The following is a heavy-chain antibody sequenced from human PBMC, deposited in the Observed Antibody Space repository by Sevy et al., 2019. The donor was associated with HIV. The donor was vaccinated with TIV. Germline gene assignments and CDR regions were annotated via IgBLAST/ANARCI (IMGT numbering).Heavy chain of an antibody. Sequence: GGSLRLSCAASGFTFSSYAMSWVRQAPGKGLEWVSGISGSGDSTYYADSVKARFTISRDNSKNTLYLQMNSLRAEDTAVYYCAKSPDRLVVPATYYYYYYMDVWGKGTTVTVSS. D-gene: IGHD2-2*01. J-gene: IGHJ6*03. V-gene: IGHV3-23*01. CDR1: GFTFSSYA. CDR2: ISGSGDST. CDR3: AKSPDRLVVPATYYYYYYMDV.